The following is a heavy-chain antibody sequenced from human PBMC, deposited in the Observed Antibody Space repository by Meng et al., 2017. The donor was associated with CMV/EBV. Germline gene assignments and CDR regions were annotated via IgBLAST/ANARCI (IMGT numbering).Heavy chain of an antibody. CDR3: ARSIPDEAIPGQETGWFDP. J-gene: IGHJ5*02. D-gene: IGHD2-2*02. Sequence: SVKVSCKASGGTFSSYAISWVRQAPGQGLEWMGGIIPIFGTANYAQKFQGRVTITMDESTSTAYMELSSLRSEDTAVYYCARSIPDEAIPGQETGWFDPWGQGTLVTVSS. CDR2: IIPIFGTA. V-gene: IGHV1-69*05. CDR1: GGTFSSYA.